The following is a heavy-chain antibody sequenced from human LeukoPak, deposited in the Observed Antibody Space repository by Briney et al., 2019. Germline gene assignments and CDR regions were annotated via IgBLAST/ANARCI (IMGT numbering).Heavy chain of an antibody. V-gene: IGHV3-21*01. Sequence: GGSLRLSCAASGFTFSSYSMNWVRQAPGKGLEWVSSISSSSNYIYYADSVKGRLTISRDNAKNSLYLQMNSLRAEDTAVYFCARAMAAGTFDYWGQGALVTVSS. CDR3: ARAMAAGTFDY. CDR2: ISSSSNYI. D-gene: IGHD5-24*01. CDR1: GFTFSSYS. J-gene: IGHJ4*02.